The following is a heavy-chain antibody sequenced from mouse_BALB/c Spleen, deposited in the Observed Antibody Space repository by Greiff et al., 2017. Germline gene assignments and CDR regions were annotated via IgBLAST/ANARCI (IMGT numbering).Heavy chain of an antibody. D-gene: IGHD1-2*01. CDR1: GFTFTDYY. J-gene: IGHJ4*01. CDR2: IRNKANGYTT. Sequence: EVQVVESGGGLVQPGGSLRLSCATSGFTFTDYYMSWVRQPPGKALEWLGFIRNKANGYTTEYSASVKGRFTISRDNSQSILYLQMNTLRAEDSATYYCARDMDYGYYYAMDYWGQGTSVTVSS. V-gene: IGHV7-3*02. CDR3: ARDMDYGYYYAMDY.